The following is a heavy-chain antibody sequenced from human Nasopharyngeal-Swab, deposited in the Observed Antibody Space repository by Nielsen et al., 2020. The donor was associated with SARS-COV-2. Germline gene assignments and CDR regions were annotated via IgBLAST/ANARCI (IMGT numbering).Heavy chain of an antibody. CDR2: INPNSGGT. J-gene: IGHJ6*02. CDR3: ARALGPYYYYYGMDV. CDR1: GYTFTGYY. D-gene: IGHD7-27*01. Sequence: ASVKVSCKASGYTFTGYYMHWVRQAPGQGLEWMGWINPNSGGTNYAQKFQGWVTMTRDTSISTAYMELSRLRSDDTAVYYCARALGPYYYYYGMDVWGQGTTVTVSS. V-gene: IGHV1-2*04.